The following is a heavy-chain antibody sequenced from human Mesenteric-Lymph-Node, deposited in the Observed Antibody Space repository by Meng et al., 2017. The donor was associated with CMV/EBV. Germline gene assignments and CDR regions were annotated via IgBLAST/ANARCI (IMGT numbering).Heavy chain of an antibody. Sequence: YAFIAYYIRWVRQAPGRGPEWMGSINPINGGTSYPQNFQGRVTMTRDTSISTAYMELSRLRSDDTAVYYCARGYCSTTSCYWDGLDYWGQGTLVTVSS. J-gene: IGHJ4*02. CDR2: INPINGGT. CDR3: ARGYCSTTSCYWDGLDY. V-gene: IGHV1-2*02. CDR1: YAFIAYY. D-gene: IGHD2-2*01.